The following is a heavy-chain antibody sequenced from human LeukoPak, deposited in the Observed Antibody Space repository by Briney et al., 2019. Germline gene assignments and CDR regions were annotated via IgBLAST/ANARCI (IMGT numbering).Heavy chain of an antibody. V-gene: IGHV3-74*01. D-gene: IGHD4/OR15-4a*01. CDR2: INSDGSST. Sequence: GGSLRLSCAASGFTFRSYWMHWVRQAPGKGLVWVSRINSDGSSTSYADSVKGRFIISRDNAKNTLYLQLNSLRADDTAVYYCARAMVPLFDYWGQGTLVTVSS. CDR1: GFTFRSYW. CDR3: ARAMVPLFDY. J-gene: IGHJ4*02.